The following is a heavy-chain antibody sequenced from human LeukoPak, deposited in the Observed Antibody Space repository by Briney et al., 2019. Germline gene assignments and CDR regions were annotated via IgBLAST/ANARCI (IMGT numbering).Heavy chain of an antibody. J-gene: IGHJ6*03. CDR3: ARTSSSSSVLYYYYYYMDV. CDR2: MNPNSGNT. Sequence: GASVKVSCKASGYTFTSYDINWVRQATGQGLEWMGWMNPNSGNTGYAQKFQGRVTITRNTSISTAYMELSSLRSEDTAVYYCARTSSSSSVLYYYYYYMDVWGKGTTVTVSS. D-gene: IGHD6-6*01. V-gene: IGHV1-8*03. CDR1: GYTFTSYD.